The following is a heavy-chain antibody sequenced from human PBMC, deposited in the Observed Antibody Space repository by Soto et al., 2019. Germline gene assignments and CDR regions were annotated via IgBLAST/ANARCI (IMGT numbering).Heavy chain of an antibody. V-gene: IGHV1-69*13. CDR3: ATRPNFNWFDP. CDR1: GGTFSSCA. J-gene: IGHJ5*02. CDR2: IIPIFGTA. D-gene: IGHD6-6*01. Sequence: SVKVSGKASGGTFSSCAISWVRQAPGQGLEWMGGIIPIFGTANYAQKFQGRVTITADESTSTAYMELSSLRSEDTAVYYCATRPNFNWFDPWGQGTLVTVSS.